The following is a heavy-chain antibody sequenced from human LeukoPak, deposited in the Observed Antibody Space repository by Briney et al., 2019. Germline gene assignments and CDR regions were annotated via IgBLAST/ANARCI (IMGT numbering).Heavy chain of an antibody. Sequence: GRSLRLSCAASGLTFSSIWMSWFRKAPGKGLKWVANIKLDGNEKYYVDSVKGRFTISRDNAKNSLYLQMNSLRAEDTAVYYCARDGVIITQDYWGQKTLVTVSS. CDR1: GLTFSSIW. J-gene: IGHJ4*02. CDR3: ARDGVIITQDY. CDR2: IKLDGNEK. D-gene: IGHD3-22*01. V-gene: IGHV3-7*01.